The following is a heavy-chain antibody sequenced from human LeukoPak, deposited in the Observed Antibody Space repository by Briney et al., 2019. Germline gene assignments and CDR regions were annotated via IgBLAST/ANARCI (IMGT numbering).Heavy chain of an antibody. D-gene: IGHD6-19*01. J-gene: IGHJ4*02. V-gene: IGHV4-39*07. CDR3: ARDLTPGYSSGWHPLEFDY. Sequence: SETLSLTCTVSGGSISSSSYYWGWIRQPPGKGLEWIGSIYYSGSTYYNPSLKSRVTISVDTSKNQFSLKLSSVTAADTAVYYCARDLTPGYSSGWHPLEFDYWGQGTLVTVSS. CDR1: GGSISSSSYY. CDR2: IYYSGST.